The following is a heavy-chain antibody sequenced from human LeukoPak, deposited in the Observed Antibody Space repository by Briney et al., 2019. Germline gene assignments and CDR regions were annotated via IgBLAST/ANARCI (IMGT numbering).Heavy chain of an antibody. CDR3: ARENLGYCSGGSCYHGFDP. CDR2: IYYSGST. V-gene: IGHV4-59*01. CDR1: SGSISIYY. Sequence: SETLSFTCTVSSGSISIYYWSWIRQPPGKGLEWIGYIYYSGSTNYNPSLKSRVTISVDTSKNQFSLKLSSVTAADTAVYYCARENLGYCSGGSCYHGFDPWGQGTLVTVSS. J-gene: IGHJ5*02. D-gene: IGHD2-15*01.